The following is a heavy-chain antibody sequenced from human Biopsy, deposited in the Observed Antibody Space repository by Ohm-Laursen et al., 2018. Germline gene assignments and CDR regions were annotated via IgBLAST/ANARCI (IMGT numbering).Heavy chain of an antibody. Sequence: SSVKVSCNAPADSFVGYDIHWVRQAPGQGLEWMGSIYPNNGATKNAQKFQGRVTMTRDTSINTAFMELKSLRSDDTAVYYCARDLVDWTVPSWGQGTLVIVSS. V-gene: IGHV1-2*02. CDR2: IYPNNGAT. J-gene: IGHJ4*02. D-gene: IGHD3/OR15-3a*01. CDR1: ADSFVGYD. CDR3: ARDLVDWTVPS.